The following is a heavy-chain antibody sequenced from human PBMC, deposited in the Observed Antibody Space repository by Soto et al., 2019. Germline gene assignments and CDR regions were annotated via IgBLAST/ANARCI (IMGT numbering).Heavy chain of an antibody. CDR2: IYSSGNT. J-gene: IGHJ4*02. V-gene: IGHV4-59*08. CDR3: ARLACSTTRCFTYFDY. CDR1: GGSISGYY. D-gene: IGHD2-2*02. Sequence: SETLSLTCTVSGGSISGYYWTWIRQPPGKGLEWIGYIYSSGNTNYNPSLQSRVTISVDTSKNQFSLKLSSVTAADTAVYCCARLACSTTRCFTYFDYWGQGALVTVSS.